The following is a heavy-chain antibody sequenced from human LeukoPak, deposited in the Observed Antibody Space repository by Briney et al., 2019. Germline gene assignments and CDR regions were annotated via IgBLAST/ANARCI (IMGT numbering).Heavy chain of an antibody. CDR3: ARNQVTIFGVVMSYYYYYYGMDV. J-gene: IGHJ6*02. Sequence: GGSLRLSCAASGFTFSSYAMHWVRQAPGKGLEWVAVISYDGSNKYYADSVKGRFTISRDNSKNTLYLQMNSLRAEDTAVYYCARNQVTIFGVVMSYYYYYYGMDVWGQGTTVTVSS. V-gene: IGHV3-30-3*01. CDR2: ISYDGSNK. CDR1: GFTFSSYA. D-gene: IGHD3-3*01.